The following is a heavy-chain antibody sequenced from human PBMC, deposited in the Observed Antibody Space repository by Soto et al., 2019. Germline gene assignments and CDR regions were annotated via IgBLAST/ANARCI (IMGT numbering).Heavy chain of an antibody. J-gene: IGHJ4*02. V-gene: IGHV4-34*01. D-gene: IGHD3-10*01. Sequence: PSETLSLTCAVYGGSFSGYYWSWIRQPPGKGLEWIGEINHSGSTNYNPSLKSRVTISVDTSKNQFSLKLSSVTAADTAVYYCARGGHYGSGFDYWGQGTLVTVSS. CDR3: ARGGHYGSGFDY. CDR1: GGSFSGYY. CDR2: INHSGST.